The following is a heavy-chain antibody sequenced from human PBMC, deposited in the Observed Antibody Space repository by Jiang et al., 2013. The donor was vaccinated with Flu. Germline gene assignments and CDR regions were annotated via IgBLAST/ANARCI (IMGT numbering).Heavy chain of an antibody. CDR1: GFTFSSYG. Sequence: VQLLESGGGVVQPGRSLRLSCAASGFTFSSYGMHWVRQAPGKGLEWVAVIPYDGINKYYADSVKGRFTISRDNSKNTLYLQMNSLTADDTAVYYCAKEGGXDDQNLIFWSLDLWGLAPWSLSPQ. CDR2: IPYDGINK. D-gene: IGHD3-16*01. J-gene: IGHJ2*01. CDR3: AKEGGXDDQNLIFWSLDL. V-gene: IGHV3-30*18.